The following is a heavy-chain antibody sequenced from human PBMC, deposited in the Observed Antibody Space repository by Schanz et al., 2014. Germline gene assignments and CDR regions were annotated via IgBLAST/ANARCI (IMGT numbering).Heavy chain of an antibody. CDR1: GFTFRGHA. D-gene: IGHD2-15*01. CDR2: TSTDGTKT. V-gene: IGHV3-30*04. CDR3: ARDPGGTKTHGL. Sequence: QVQLVESGGGVVQPGTSLRLSCAASGFTFRGHAMHWVRQAPGQGLEKVAVTSTDGTKTYYAASVRGRFTISRDDAKNSVYLQMNSLRDEDTAVYYCARDPGGTKTHGLWGQGTLVTVSS. J-gene: IGHJ4*02.